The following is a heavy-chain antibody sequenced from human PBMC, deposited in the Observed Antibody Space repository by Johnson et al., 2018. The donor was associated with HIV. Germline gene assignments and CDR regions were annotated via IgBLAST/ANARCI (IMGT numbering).Heavy chain of an antibody. D-gene: IGHD6-6*01. CDR2: IKQDGSEK. V-gene: IGHV3-7*03. Sequence: EVQLVESGGGLVQPGGSLRLSCAASGFTFSSYWMSWVRQAPGKGLEWVANIKQDGSEKYYVDSVKGRFTISRNNAKNSLYLQMNSLRAEATAVYYCALEYSSSRGAFDIWGQGTMVTVSS. CDR1: GFTFSSYW. J-gene: IGHJ3*02. CDR3: ALEYSSSRGAFDI.